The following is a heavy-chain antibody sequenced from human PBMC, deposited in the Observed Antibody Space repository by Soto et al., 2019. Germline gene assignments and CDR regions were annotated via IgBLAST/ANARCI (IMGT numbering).Heavy chain of an antibody. D-gene: IGHD2-8*01. CDR3: AASLIGYCTNGIGPYCFDY. Sequence: PSETLSLACTVSGGSISGDYWTWIRQPAGKGLGWIGRIYTSGSTNYNPSLKSRVTMSVDTAKNEFSLKLSAVTAADTAVYYCAASLIGYCTNGIGPYCFDYGGQGTLVTVSS. CDR1: GGSISGDY. J-gene: IGHJ4*02. CDR2: IYTSGST. V-gene: IGHV4-4*07.